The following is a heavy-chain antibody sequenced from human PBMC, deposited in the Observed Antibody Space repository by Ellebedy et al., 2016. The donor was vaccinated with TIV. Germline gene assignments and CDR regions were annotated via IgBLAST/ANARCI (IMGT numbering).Heavy chain of an antibody. J-gene: IGHJ4*02. D-gene: IGHD6-19*01. Sequence: GESLKISXAASGFTFSSYAMSWVRQAPGKGLEWVSAISGSGGSTYYADSVKGRFTISRDNSKNTLYLQMNSLRAEDTAVYYCAKDRKRTRAVAGTIDYWGQGTLVTVSS. CDR2: ISGSGGST. CDR3: AKDRKRTRAVAGTIDY. CDR1: GFTFSSYA. V-gene: IGHV3-23*01.